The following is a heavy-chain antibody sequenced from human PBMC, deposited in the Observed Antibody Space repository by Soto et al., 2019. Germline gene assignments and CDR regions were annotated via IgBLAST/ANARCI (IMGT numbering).Heavy chain of an antibody. J-gene: IGHJ6*02. D-gene: IGHD2-2*01. Sequence: PPELLSLTCSVYGGPFSGDYMSWIRPPPGKGLEWIGEINHSGSTNYNPSLKSRVTLSVDRSKNQFSLKLSSVTTADTAVYYCARGGHCSSTSCYRAYYYYHYGMDVWGQGTTVNLSS. CDR3: ARGGHCSSTSCYRAYYYYHYGMDV. CDR1: GGPFSGDY. CDR2: INHSGST. V-gene: IGHV4-34*01.